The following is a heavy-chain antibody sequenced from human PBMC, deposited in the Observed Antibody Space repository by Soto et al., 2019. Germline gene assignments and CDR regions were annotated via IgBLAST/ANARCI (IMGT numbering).Heavy chain of an antibody. D-gene: IGHD3-3*01. CDR1: GFTFSSHG. V-gene: IGHV3-30*18. CDR3: AKLRVLEWEVQESDY. CDR2: IPYDGSHQ. Sequence: QVHLVESGEGGVQPGRSLRLSCAASGFTFSSHGMHWIRQAPAKGLEWVAVIPYDGSHQYYADSVKGRFSISRDNSKNTLYLQMNSLRAEDTAVYYCAKLRVLEWEVQESDYWGQGTLVSVSS. J-gene: IGHJ4*02.